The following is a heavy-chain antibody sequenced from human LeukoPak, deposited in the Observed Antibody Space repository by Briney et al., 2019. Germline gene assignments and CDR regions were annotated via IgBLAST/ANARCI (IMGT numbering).Heavy chain of an antibody. CDR2: IYYSGST. CDR3: ASSTYRGYCSGGSCYRFDY. CDR1: GGSISSGGYY. J-gene: IGHJ4*02. Sequence: SETLSLTCTVSGGSISSGGYYWSWIRQHPGKGLEWIGYIYYSGSTYYNPSLKSRVTISVDTSKNQFSLKLSSVTAADTAVYYCASSTYRGYCSGGSCYRFDYWGQGTLVTVSS. V-gene: IGHV4-31*03. D-gene: IGHD2-15*01.